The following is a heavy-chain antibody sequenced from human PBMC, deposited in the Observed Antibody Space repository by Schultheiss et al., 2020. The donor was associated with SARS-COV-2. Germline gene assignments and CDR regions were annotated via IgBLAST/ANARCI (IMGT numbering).Heavy chain of an antibody. CDR2: INSDGSST. CDR3: ARPGYSYGSIYWYFDL. J-gene: IGHJ2*01. CDR1: GFTFSNAW. Sequence: GGSLRLSCAASGFTFSNAWMSWVRQAPGKGLVWVSRINSDGSSTSYADSVKGRFTISRDNSKNTLYLQMNSLKTEDTAVYYCARPGYSYGSIYWYFDLWGRGTLVTVSS. D-gene: IGHD5-18*01. V-gene: IGHV3-74*01.